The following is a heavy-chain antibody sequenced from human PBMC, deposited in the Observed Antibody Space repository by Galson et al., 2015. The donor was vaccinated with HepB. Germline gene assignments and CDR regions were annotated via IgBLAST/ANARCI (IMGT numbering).Heavy chain of an antibody. Sequence: SVKVSCKASGYTFTGYYMHWVRQAPGQGLEWMGRINPNSGGTNYAQRFQGRVTMTRDTSISTAYMELSRLRSDDTAVYYCAGEPLAILRNYYYYYGMDVWGQGTTVTVSS. CDR2: INPNSGGT. V-gene: IGHV1-2*06. D-gene: IGHD2/OR15-2a*01. CDR3: AGEPLAILRNYYYYYGMDV. J-gene: IGHJ6*02. CDR1: GYTFTGYY.